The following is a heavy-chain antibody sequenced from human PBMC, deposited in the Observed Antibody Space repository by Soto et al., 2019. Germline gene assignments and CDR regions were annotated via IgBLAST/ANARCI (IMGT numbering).Heavy chain of an antibody. CDR2: IWYDGSNK. Sequence: GGSLRLSCAASGFTFSSYGMHWVRQAPGKGLEWVAVIWYDGSNKYYADSVKGRFTISRDNSKNTLYLQMNSLRAEDTAVYYCARDAFYLGYYYYYMDVWGKGTTVTVSS. D-gene: IGHD7-27*01. CDR3: ARDAFYLGYYYYYMDV. CDR1: GFTFSSYG. J-gene: IGHJ6*03. V-gene: IGHV3-33*01.